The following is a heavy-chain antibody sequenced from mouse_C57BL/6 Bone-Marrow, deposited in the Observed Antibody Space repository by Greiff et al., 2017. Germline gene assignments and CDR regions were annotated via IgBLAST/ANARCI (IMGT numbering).Heavy chain of an antibody. J-gene: IGHJ2*01. CDR3: ARGRSGSSYFDY. CDR2: ISYDGSN. Sequence: EVHLVESGPGLVKPSQSLSLTCSVTGYSITSGYYWNWIRQFPGNKLEWMGYISYDGSNNYNPSLKNRISITRDTSKNQFFLKLNSLTTEDTATYYCARGRSGSSYFDYWGQGTTLTVSS. CDR1: GYSITSGYY. D-gene: IGHD1-1*01. V-gene: IGHV3-6*01.